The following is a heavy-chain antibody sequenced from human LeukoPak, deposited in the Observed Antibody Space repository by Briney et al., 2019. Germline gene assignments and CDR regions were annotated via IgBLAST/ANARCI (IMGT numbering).Heavy chain of an antibody. Sequence: AGSLRLSCAASGFTFSSYGMHWVRQAPGKGLEWVAVISYDGSNKYCADSVKGRFTISRDNSKNTLYLQMNSLRAEDTAVYYCAKGGSYYKIFDYWGQGTLVTVSS. CDR2: ISYDGSNK. CDR3: AKGGSYYKIFDY. J-gene: IGHJ4*02. CDR1: GFTFSSYG. D-gene: IGHD3-10*01. V-gene: IGHV3-30*18.